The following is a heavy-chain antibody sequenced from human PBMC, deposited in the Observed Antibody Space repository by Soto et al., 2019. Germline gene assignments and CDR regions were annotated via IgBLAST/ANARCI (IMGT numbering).Heavy chain of an antibody. Sequence: GGSLRLSCAASGFTFSTYAMSWVRQAPGKGLEWVSAISGSGGSTYYADSVKGRFTISRDSSKSTLFLQMNSLRAEDTAKYYCAKKGASGLSSRLNYYHFYMDVWGKGTTDTVSS. CDR2: ISGSGGST. CDR3: AKKGASGLSSRLNYYHFYMDV. J-gene: IGHJ6*03. D-gene: IGHD2-2*01. V-gene: IGHV3-23*01. CDR1: GFTFSTYA.